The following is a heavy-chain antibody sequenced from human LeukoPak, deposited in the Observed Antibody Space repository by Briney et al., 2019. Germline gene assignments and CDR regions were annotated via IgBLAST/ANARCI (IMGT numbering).Heavy chain of an antibody. D-gene: IGHD3-10*01. CDR3: ASLPLHYYAFDI. V-gene: IGHV4-30-2*01. CDR1: GGSISSGGYY. J-gene: IGHJ3*02. Sequence: PSETLSLTCTVSGGSISSGGYYWSWIRQPPGKGLEWIGYIYHSGSTYYNPSLKSRVTISVDRSKNQFSLKLSSVTAADTAVYYCASLPLHYYAFDIWGQGTMVTVSS. CDR2: IYHSGST.